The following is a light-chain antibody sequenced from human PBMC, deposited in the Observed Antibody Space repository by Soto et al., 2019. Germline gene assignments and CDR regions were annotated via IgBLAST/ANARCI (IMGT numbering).Light chain of an antibody. J-gene: IGKJ2*01. CDR3: QEYNSYSYT. Sequence: DIQMTQSPSTLSASVGDRVTITCRASQSISNWLAWYQQKPGKAPKLLIYKASSLESGVPSRFSGSGSGTEFTLTISSLQPDDLATYYCQEYNSYSYTFGQGTKVDIK. V-gene: IGKV1-5*03. CDR1: QSISNW. CDR2: KAS.